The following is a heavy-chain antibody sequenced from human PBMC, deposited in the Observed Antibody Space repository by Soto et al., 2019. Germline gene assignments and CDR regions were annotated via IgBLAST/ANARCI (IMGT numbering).Heavy chain of an antibody. CDR2: IYSHGTT. Sequence: QVQLQESGPGLVKPSETLSLTCTVSGGSISSYYWSWIRQSAGKGLEWIGRIYSHGTTNYNPSLMSRVTVSVDTSKNQVSLKLTSVTAADTAVYYCAREEDYYGSGSYYNKYNWFDPWGQGTLVTVSS. J-gene: IGHJ5*02. V-gene: IGHV4-4*07. CDR1: GGSISSYY. D-gene: IGHD3-10*01. CDR3: AREEDYYGSGSYYNKYNWFDP.